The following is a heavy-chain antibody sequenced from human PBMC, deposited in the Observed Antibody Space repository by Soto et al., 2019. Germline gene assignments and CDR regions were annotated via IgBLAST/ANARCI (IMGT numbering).Heavy chain of an antibody. J-gene: IGHJ4*02. Sequence: ASVKVSCKTSGYAFTRYFMHWVRQAPGQGLEWMGVVNPTVGTTTYAQKFQGRVTMTRDTSTSTVYMELSSLRSDDTALYYCARDSYSSSSPQYYFDYWGQGTLVTVYS. V-gene: IGHV1-46*01. D-gene: IGHD6-13*01. CDR1: GYAFTRYF. CDR3: ARDSYSSSSPQYYFDY. CDR2: VNPTVGTT.